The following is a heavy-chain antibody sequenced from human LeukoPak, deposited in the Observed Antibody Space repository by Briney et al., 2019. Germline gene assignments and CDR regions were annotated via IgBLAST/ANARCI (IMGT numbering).Heavy chain of an antibody. CDR2: IYPGDSDT. CDR3: AGTDYDILTGYPDDAFDI. D-gene: IGHD3-9*01. Sequence: GESLKISCKGSGYSFTSYWIGWVRQMPGKGLEWMGIIYPGDSDTRYSPSFQGQVTISADKSISTAYLQWSSLKASDTAMYYCAGTDYDILTGYPDDAFDIWGQGTMVTVSS. V-gene: IGHV5-51*01. CDR1: GYSFTSYW. J-gene: IGHJ3*02.